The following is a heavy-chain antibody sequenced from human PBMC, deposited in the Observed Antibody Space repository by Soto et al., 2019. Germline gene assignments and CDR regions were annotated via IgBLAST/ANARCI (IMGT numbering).Heavy chain of an antibody. CDR3: ASVKTGRYFDWPHYYYYGMDV. Sequence: PSETLSLTCTLSGLSISSSTYYWGWIRQPPGKGLEWIGSIYYSGSTYYNPSLKSRVTISVDTSKNQFSLKLSSVTAADTAVYYCASVKTGRYFDWPHYYYYGMDVWGQGTTVTVSS. D-gene: IGHD3-9*01. V-gene: IGHV4-39*01. J-gene: IGHJ6*02. CDR2: IYYSGST. CDR1: GLSISSSTYY.